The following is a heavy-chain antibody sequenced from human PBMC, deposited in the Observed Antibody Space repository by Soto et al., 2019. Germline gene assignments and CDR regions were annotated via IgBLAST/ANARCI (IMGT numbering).Heavy chain of an antibody. CDR2: INHSGST. V-gene: IGHV4-34*01. D-gene: IGHD5-12*01. CDR3: ARGRNRDGYKVAFDY. CDR1: GGSFSGYY. Sequence: PSETLSLTCDVYGGSFSGYYWSWIRQPPGKGLGWIGEINHSGSTNYNPSLKSRVTISVDTSKNQFSLKLSSVTAADTAVYYCARGRNRDGYKVAFDYWGQGSLVTVS. J-gene: IGHJ4*02.